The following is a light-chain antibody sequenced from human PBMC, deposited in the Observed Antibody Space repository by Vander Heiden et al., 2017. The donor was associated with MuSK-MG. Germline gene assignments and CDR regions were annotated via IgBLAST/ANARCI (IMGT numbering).Light chain of an antibody. CDR2: AAS. V-gene: IGKV1-39*01. CDR3: QQSDSTPQT. CDR1: QSISSY. J-gene: IGKJ4*01. Sequence: DIQMTQSPSSLSASVGDRVTITCRASQSISSYLNWYQQKPGKAPKLLIYAASSLQSGVPSRFSGSGSGTDFTLTISRLQPEDFATYYCQQSDSTPQTFGGGTKVESK.